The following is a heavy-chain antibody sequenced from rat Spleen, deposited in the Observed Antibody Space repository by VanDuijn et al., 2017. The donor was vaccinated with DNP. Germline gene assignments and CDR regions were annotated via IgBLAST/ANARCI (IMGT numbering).Heavy chain of an antibody. Sequence: EVQLVESGGGLVQPGRSLKLSCAASGFTFSHYYMAWVRQAPTEGLEWVAYISYDGGSTYYGDSVKGRFTISRANVKSTLYLQMNSLRSEDMATYYCARHVLPLRVWDYWGQGVMVTVSS. CDR1: GFTFSHYY. J-gene: IGHJ2*01. D-gene: IGHD1-4*01. V-gene: IGHV5-22*01. CDR3: ARHVLPLRVWDY. CDR2: ISYDGGST.